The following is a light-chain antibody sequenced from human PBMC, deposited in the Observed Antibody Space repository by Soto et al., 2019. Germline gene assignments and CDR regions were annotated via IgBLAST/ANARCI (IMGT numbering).Light chain of an antibody. CDR1: RSVSSY. J-gene: IGKJ5*01. Sequence: IVVSQSPATLSCSTGQRTPRCVRASRSVSSYLLWYQQKPGKTPRLLIYDASNRPTGIPARFSGSGSETDFTLTISSLEPEDFAVYYCQHCIIWPLTFGEGARLEI. CDR2: DAS. V-gene: IGKV3-11*01. CDR3: QHCIIWPLT.